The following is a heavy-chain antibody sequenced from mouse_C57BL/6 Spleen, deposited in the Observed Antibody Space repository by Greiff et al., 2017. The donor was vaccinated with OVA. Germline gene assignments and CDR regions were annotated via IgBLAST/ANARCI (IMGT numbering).Heavy chain of an antibody. CDR2: IDPSDSYT. V-gene: IGHV1-69*01. Sequence: QVQLQQPGAELVMPGASVKLSCKASGYTFTSYWMHWVKQRPGQGLEWIGEIDPSDSYTNYNQKFKGKSTLTVDKSSSTAYMQLSSLTSEDSAVYYCARRGFYYGSPYAMDYWGQGTSVTVSS. J-gene: IGHJ4*01. D-gene: IGHD1-1*01. CDR3: ARRGFYYGSPYAMDY. CDR1: GYTFTSYW.